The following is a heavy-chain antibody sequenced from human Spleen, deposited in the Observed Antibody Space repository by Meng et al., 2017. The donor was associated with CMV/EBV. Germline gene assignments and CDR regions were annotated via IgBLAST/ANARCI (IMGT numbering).Heavy chain of an antibody. J-gene: IGHJ3*02. D-gene: IGHD2-2*02. CDR2: RKGDGSEK. Sequence: GGPLILSCTASGITFCSSWMSWVRQAPGKGLEWVAKRKGDGSEKYYLDSVKGRFTISRDNAKNSLYLQMNSLRAEDTAVYYCARGSGLAYCSSTSCYRGAFDIWGQGTMVTVSS. CDR3: ARGSGLAYCSSTSCYRGAFDI. CDR1: GITFCSSW. V-gene: IGHV3-7*01.